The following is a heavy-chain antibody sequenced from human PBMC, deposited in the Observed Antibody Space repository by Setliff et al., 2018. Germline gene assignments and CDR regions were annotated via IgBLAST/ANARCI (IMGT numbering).Heavy chain of an antibody. CDR3: VHNADFIGTFNT. J-gene: IGHJ3*01. CDR1: GLRFSDAW. V-gene: IGHV3-15*01. D-gene: IGHD2-8*01. Sequence: LSLSCAVSGLRFSDAWVSWVRQAPGKGLEWAGRIKSYGSGGTVDYAAPVEGRFTISRDDSKNTVYLQMSSLKIEDTAVYYCVHNADFIGTFNTWGQGTMVNVSS. CDR2: IKSYGSGGTV.